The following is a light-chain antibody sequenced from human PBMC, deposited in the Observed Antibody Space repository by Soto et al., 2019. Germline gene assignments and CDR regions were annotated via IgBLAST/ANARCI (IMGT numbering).Light chain of an antibody. CDR1: NSNIGSKY. J-gene: IGLJ2*01. V-gene: IGLV1-47*01. Sequence: QSVLTQPPSASGTPGQRVSISCSGSNSNIGSKYVYWYQQLPGTAPKLLMYRNNQRPSGVPDRFSGSKSGTSASLAISGLRSEDEADYYCAAWDNNLGGPAFGGGTTVTVL. CDR2: RNN. CDR3: AAWDNNLGGPA.